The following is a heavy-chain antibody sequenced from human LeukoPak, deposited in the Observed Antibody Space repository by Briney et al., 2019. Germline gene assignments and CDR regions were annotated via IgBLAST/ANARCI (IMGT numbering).Heavy chain of an antibody. V-gene: IGHV4-31*03. CDR2: IYYSGST. CDR3: ARYGSNSNWKSFDI. Sequence: PSETLSLTCTVSGGSISSGGYYWSWIRQHPGKGLEWIGYIYYSGSTYYNPSLKSRVTISVDTSKNQFSLKLSSVTAADTAVYYCARYGSNSNWKSFDIWGQGTMVTVSS. J-gene: IGHJ3*02. D-gene: IGHD6-13*01. CDR1: GGSISSGGYY.